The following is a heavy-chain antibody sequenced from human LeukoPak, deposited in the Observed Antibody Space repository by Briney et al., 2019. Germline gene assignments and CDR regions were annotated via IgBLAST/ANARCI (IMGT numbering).Heavy chain of an antibody. CDR3: AKDRPLAPY. CDR1: GFTFSSFG. Sequence: GGSLRLSCAASGFTFSSFGMSWVRQAPGKGLEWVSAISSTGGTAYYADSVKGRFTISRDNSKNTLYLQMNSLRAEDTAIYYCAKDRPLAPYWGQGTLVTVSS. CDR2: ISSTGGTA. J-gene: IGHJ4*02. V-gene: IGHV3-23*01. D-gene: IGHD3-3*02.